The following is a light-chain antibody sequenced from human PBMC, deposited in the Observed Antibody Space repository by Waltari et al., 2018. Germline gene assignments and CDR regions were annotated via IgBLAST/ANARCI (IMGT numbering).Light chain of an antibody. V-gene: IGLV2-11*01. CDR2: DVS. CDR1: SSDVGSYNY. CDR3: CSYAGSYTYV. J-gene: IGLJ1*01. Sequence: QSALTQPPSVSGSPGQSVTLSCTGPSSDVGSYNYVSWYQQHPGKAPKLMIYDVSKRPSGVPDRFSGSKSGNTASLTISGLQGEDEADYYCCSYAGSYTYVFGTGTKVTVL.